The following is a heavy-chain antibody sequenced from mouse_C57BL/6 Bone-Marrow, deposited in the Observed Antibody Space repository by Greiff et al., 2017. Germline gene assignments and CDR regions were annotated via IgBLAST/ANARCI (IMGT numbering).Heavy chain of an antibody. J-gene: IGHJ2*01. CDR2: IVPGDGDT. CDR3: RDYSLDY. Sequence: EVQLQQSGAELVRPGASVKLSCTASGFNFTDYYMHWVKQRPEHGLEWIGWIVPGDGDTEYAPKFQGKATMTADQTSNTAYLQLSSLTSEDTAVYYSRDYSLDYWGQGTTLTVSS. CDR1: GFNFTDYY. D-gene: IGHD2-12*01. V-gene: IGHV14-1*01.